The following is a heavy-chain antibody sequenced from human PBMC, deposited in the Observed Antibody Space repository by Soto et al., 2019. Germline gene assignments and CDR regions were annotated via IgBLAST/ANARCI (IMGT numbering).Heavy chain of an antibody. V-gene: IGHV1-3*01. Sequence: ASVKVSCKDSGYTFTRYAIHWVRQDPGQRLEWMGWLNAGNGNTKFSQKFKGRVTINRAPPASTAYMELSSLTSEDTAVYYCARDRLYRYWVTPPYADYYYSSAMDVWGQGTTVTVAS. CDR1: GYTFTRYA. CDR2: LNAGNGNT. J-gene: IGHJ6*02. CDR3: ARDRLYRYWVTPPYADYYYSSAMDV. D-gene: IGHD3-16*02.